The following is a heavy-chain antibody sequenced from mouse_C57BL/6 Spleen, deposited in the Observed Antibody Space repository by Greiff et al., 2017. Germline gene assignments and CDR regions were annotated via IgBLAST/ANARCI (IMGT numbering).Heavy chain of an antibody. D-gene: IGHD3-2*02. Sequence: QVTLKESGPGILQPSQTLSLTCSFSGFSLSTFGMGVGWIRQPSGKGLEWLAHLWWDDDKYYNPALKSRLTISKDTSKNQVCLKIANVDTADTATYYCARIVDSSGSRFAYWGQGTLVTVSA. CDR3: ARIVDSSGSRFAY. V-gene: IGHV8-8*01. CDR1: GFSLSTFGMG. J-gene: IGHJ3*01. CDR2: LWWDDDK.